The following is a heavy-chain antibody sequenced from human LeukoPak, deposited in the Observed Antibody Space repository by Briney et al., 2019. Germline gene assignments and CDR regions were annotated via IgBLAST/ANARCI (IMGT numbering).Heavy chain of an antibody. J-gene: IGHJ4*02. CDR1: GFTFSSYG. CDR3: ARDSGGVPASFDY. D-gene: IGHD2-2*01. V-gene: IGHV3-33*01. CDR2: IWCDGSNK. Sequence: GGSLRLSCAASGFTFSSYGMHWVRQAPGKGLEWVAVIWCDGSNKYYADSVKGRFTISRDNSKNTLYLQMNSLRAEDTAVYYCARDSGGVPASFDYWGQGTLVTVSS.